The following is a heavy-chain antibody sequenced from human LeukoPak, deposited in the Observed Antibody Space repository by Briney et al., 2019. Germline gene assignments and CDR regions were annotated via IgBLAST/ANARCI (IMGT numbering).Heavy chain of an antibody. CDR3: ARHKTYCNSTICSIYWYFDL. CDR1: GFSFSDHY. Sequence: WGSLRLSCAASGFSFSDHYLSWIRLAPGKGLEWVSSINRSASTIYYADSVKGRFTLSRDNAKNCLFLQMTSLRAEDTAVYYCARHKTYCNSTICSIYWYFDLWGRGTQVSVSS. J-gene: IGHJ2*01. V-gene: IGHV3-11*01. CDR2: INRSASTI. D-gene: IGHD2-2*01.